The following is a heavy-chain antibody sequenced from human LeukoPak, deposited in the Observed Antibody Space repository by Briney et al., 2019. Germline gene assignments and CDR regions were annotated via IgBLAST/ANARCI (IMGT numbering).Heavy chain of an antibody. CDR2: FDPKDGET. CDR1: GYTLTELS. CDR3: ATDGGGYCSSTSCFG. Sequence: ASVKVSCKVSGYTLTELSMHWVRQAPGKGLEWMGGFDPKDGETIYAQKFQGRVTMTEDTSTDTAYMELSSLRSEDTAVYYCATDGGGYCSSTSCFGWGQGTLVTVSS. V-gene: IGHV1-24*01. D-gene: IGHD2-2*01. J-gene: IGHJ4*02.